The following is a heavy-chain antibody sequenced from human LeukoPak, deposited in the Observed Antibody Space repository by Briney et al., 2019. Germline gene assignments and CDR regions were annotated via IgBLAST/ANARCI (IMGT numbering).Heavy chain of an antibody. CDR3: TTDSSGYYYMDV. CDR1: GFTFSNAW. D-gene: IGHD6-19*01. V-gene: IGHV3-15*01. J-gene: IGHJ6*03. CDR2: IKSKTDGGTT. Sequence: PGGSLRLSCAASGFTFSNAWMSWVRQAPGKGLEWVGRIKSKTDGGTTDYAAPVKGRFTISRDDSKNTLYLQMNSLKTEDTAVYYCTTDSSGYYYMDVWGKGTTVTVSS.